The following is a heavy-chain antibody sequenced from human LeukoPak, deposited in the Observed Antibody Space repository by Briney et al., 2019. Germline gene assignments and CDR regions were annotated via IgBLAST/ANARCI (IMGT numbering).Heavy chain of an antibody. CDR1: GGTFSSYA. CDR2: ISAYNGNT. V-gene: IGHV1-18*01. D-gene: IGHD4-11*01. J-gene: IGHJ6*02. CDR3: ARPLHLDYYYYGMDV. Sequence: EASVKVSCKASGGTFSSYAISWVRQAPGQGLEWMGWISAYNGNTNYAQKLQGRVTMTTDTSTSTAYMELRSLRSDDTAVYYCARPLHLDYYYYGMDVWGQGTTVTVSS.